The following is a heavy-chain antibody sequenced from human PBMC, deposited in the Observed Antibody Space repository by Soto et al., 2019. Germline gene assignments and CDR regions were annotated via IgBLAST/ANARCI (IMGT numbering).Heavy chain of an antibody. CDR1: GGSISSGDYY. CDR2: IYYSGST. J-gene: IGHJ4*02. CDR3: ARETPRGGHLNDY. V-gene: IGHV4-30-4*01. Sequence: LSLTCTVSGGSISSGDYYWSWIRQPPGKGLEWIGYIYYSGSTYYNPSLKSRVTISVDTSKNQFSLKLSSVTAADTAVYYCARETPRGGHLNDYWGQGTLVTVSS.